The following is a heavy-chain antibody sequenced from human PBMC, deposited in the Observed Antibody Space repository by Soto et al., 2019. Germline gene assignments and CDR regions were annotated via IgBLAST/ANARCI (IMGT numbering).Heavy chain of an antibody. CDR2: INHSGST. D-gene: IGHD3-3*01. CDR3: ARGGSDYDFWSGYYYYYYGMDV. J-gene: IGHJ6*02. CDR1: GGSFSGYY. V-gene: IGHV4-34*01. Sequence: QVQLQQWGAGLLKPSETLSLTCAVYGGSFSGYYWSWIRQPPGKGLEWMGEINHSGSTNYNPSIKGRVTISVDTSKNQFSLKLSSVTAADTAVYYCARGGSDYDFWSGYYYYYYGMDVWGQGTTVTVSS.